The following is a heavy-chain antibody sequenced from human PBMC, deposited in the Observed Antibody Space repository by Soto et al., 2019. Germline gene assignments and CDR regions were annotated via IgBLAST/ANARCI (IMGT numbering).Heavy chain of an antibody. Sequence: PSETLSLTCTVSGGSISSYYWSWIRQPPGKGLEWIGYIYYSGSTNYNPSPKSRVTISVDTSKNQFSLKLSSVTAADTAVYYCARFPPATNYFDYWGQGTLVTVSS. D-gene: IGHD6-25*01. CDR1: GGSISSYY. V-gene: IGHV4-59*01. CDR3: ARFPPATNYFDY. CDR2: IYYSGST. J-gene: IGHJ4*02.